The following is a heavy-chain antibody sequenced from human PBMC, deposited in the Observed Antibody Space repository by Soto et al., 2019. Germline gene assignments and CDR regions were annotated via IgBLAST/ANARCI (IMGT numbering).Heavy chain of an antibody. Sequence: QVQLQESGPGLVKPSETLSLSCTVSGGSISSYYWSWFRQSPGKRMEWIGYVHHSWGSSYNHALQSRVAITLDTSKSQFSLKVTSVTATATAVDYCARPGFGPLHGLVDVWGQGTTVTVSS. CDR3: ARPGFGPLHGLVDV. D-gene: IGHD3-10*01. CDR1: GGSISSYY. V-gene: IGHV4-59*08. J-gene: IGHJ6*02. CDR2: VHHSWGS.